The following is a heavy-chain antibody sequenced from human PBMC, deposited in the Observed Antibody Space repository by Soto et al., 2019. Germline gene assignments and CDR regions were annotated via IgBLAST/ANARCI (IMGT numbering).Heavy chain of an antibody. CDR1: GFTFDDYA. V-gene: IGHV3-9*01. D-gene: IGHD6-19*01. J-gene: IGHJ6*03. Sequence: EVQLVESGGGLVQPGRSLRLSCAASGFTFDDYAMHWVRQAPGKGLEWVSGISWNSGSIGYADSVKGRFTISRDNAKNSLYLQMNSLRAEDTALYYCAKDRSGWYGPSPLGSKHYYMDVWGKGTTVTVSS. CDR3: AKDRSGWYGPSPLGSKHYYMDV. CDR2: ISWNSGSI.